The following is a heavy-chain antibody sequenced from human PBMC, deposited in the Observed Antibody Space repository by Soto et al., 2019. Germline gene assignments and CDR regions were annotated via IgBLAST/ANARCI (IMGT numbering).Heavy chain of an antibody. CDR3: ARDGKSSYGHPSDYYGMDV. CDR1: GGPVTSGNHY. V-gene: IGHV4-61*01. J-gene: IGHJ6*02. Sequence: PSETLSLTCTVSGGPVTSGNHYWTWIRQPPGKGLEWIGYIYYRGSTKYNPTLKSRVTISVDTSKNQFSLKLSSMTAADTAVYYCARDGKSSYGHPSDYYGMDVWGQGTTVTVSS. D-gene: IGHD5-18*01. CDR2: IYYRGST.